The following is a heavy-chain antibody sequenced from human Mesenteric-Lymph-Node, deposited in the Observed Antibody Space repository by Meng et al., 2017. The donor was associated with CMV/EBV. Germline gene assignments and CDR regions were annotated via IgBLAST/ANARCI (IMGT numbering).Heavy chain of an antibody. CDR2: ISYDGSKK. D-gene: IGHD6-6*01. Sequence: GESLKISCAASGFIFSSYAMHWVRQTPGKGLEWVAVISYDGSKKYYGDSVKGRFTTSRDNSKNTLYLQMNSLRAEDTAMYYCARAGGTTARPKDYWGQGTLVTVSS. V-gene: IGHV3-30*04. J-gene: IGHJ4*02. CDR3: ARAGGTTARPKDY. CDR1: GFIFSSYA.